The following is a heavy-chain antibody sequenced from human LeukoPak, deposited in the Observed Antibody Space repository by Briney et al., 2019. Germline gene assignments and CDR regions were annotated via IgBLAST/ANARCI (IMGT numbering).Heavy chain of an antibody. CDR2: ISGSGGGT. CDR1: GFTFTDYA. CDR3: VKGGDYSIARNYYYNGLDA. D-gene: IGHD4-17*01. J-gene: IGHJ6*02. V-gene: IGHV3-23*01. Sequence: GGSLRLSCVASGFTFTDYAMNWVRQAPGKGLEWVSSISGSGGGTYYADSVWGRSIISRDNSENMVHLQLTRLRVEDTAAYYCVKGGDYSIARNYYYNGLDAWGQGTTVTVSS.